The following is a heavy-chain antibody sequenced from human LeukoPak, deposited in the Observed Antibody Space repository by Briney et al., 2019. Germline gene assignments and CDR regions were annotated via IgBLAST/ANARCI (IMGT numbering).Heavy chain of an antibody. D-gene: IGHD2-15*01. CDR2: IKSKTDGGTT. CDR1: GFTFSNAW. Sequence: GGSLRLSCAASGFTFSNAWMSWVRQAPGKGLEWVGRIKSKTDGGTTDYAAPVKGRFTISRDDSKNTLYLQMNSLRAEDTAVYYCARRGNDCSGGSCYSGYYFDFWGQGSLVTVSS. CDR3: ARRGNDCSGGSCYSGYYFDF. V-gene: IGHV3-15*01. J-gene: IGHJ4*02.